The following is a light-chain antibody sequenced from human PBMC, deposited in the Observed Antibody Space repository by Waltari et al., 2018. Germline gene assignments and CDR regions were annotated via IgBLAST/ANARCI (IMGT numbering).Light chain of an antibody. Sequence: EVVLTQSPGTLSLSPGERATLSCRASQSVRSDLLAWYQQKPGRAPRLLIYATSSRATGIPDRFSGSGLGTDFTLTISRLEAEDFAVYYCQQYGGSPEGFTFGPGTTVDFK. V-gene: IGKV3-20*01. CDR3: QQYGGSPEGFT. CDR1: QSVRSDL. J-gene: IGKJ3*01. CDR2: ATS.